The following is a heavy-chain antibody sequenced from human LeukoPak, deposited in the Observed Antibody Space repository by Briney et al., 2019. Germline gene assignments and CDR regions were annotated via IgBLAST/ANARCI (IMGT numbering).Heavy chain of an antibody. CDR1: GGSISSYY. J-gene: IGHJ4*02. CDR2: ISDIGSI. V-gene: IGHV4-59*01. CDR3: AATGSSSASGIGY. D-gene: IGHD6-6*01. Sequence: PSETLSLTCTVSGGSISSYYWSWIRQPPGKGLEWIAYISDIGSINYNPSLKSRVTISVDTSKNQFSLKLSSVTAADTAVYYCAATGSSSASGIGYWGQGTLVTVSS.